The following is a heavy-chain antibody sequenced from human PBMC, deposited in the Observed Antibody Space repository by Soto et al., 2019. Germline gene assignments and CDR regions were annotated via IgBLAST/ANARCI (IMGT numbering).Heavy chain of an antibody. J-gene: IGHJ4*02. CDR1: GGTFSSYA. V-gene: IGHV1-69*13. D-gene: IGHD4-17*01. CDR2: IIPIFGTA. Sequence: GASVKVSCKASGGTFSSYAISWVRQAPGQGLEWMGGIIPIFGTANYAQKFQGRVTITADESTSTAYMELSSLRSEDTAVYYCARVGTVTEDYFDYWGQGTLVTVSS. CDR3: ARVGTVTEDYFDY.